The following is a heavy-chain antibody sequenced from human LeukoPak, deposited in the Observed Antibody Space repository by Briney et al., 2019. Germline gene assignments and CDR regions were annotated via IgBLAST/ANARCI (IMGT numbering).Heavy chain of an antibody. D-gene: IGHD3-22*01. Sequence: GGSLRLSCAASEFTFSNYGMSWARQAPGKGLEWVSAISGSGATTNYANSVRGRFTISRDNSKNTVYLRMNSLTAEDTAIYYCAKNRHDTARLPFDPWGQGTLVTVSS. CDR2: ISGSGATT. J-gene: IGHJ5*02. V-gene: IGHV3-23*01. CDR3: AKNRHDTARLPFDP. CDR1: EFTFSNYG.